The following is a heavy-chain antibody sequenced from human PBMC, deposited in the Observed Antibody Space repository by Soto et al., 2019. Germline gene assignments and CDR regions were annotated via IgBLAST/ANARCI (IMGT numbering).Heavy chain of an antibody. Sequence: GGSLRLSCSASGFIFSESTIYWVRQVPGKGLEAISAVSTSGRSTYYADSVKDRFTISRDNSKNTLFLQMGSLRPEDTAIYYCVKQAHGLDGVAFDYWRQRTQVPVSS. CDR1: GFIFSEST. D-gene: IGHD2-15*01. J-gene: IGHJ4*02. CDR2: VSTSGRST. CDR3: VKQAHGLDGVAFDY. V-gene: IGHV3-64D*06.